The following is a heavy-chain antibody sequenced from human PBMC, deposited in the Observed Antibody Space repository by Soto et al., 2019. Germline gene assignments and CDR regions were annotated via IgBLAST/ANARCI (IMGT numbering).Heavy chain of an antibody. V-gene: IGHV4-30-4*01. Sequence: PSETLSLTCTVSGGSISSGDYYWTWIRQPPGKGLEWIAYIHNTGSPYYNLSLKSRLTISLDTSKNQFSLRLSSVTAADTAVYYCARSRHSGSYFFDYWGQGILVTV. CDR1: GGSISSGDYY. J-gene: IGHJ4*02. CDR3: ARSRHSGSYFFDY. CDR2: IHNTGSP. D-gene: IGHD1-26*01.